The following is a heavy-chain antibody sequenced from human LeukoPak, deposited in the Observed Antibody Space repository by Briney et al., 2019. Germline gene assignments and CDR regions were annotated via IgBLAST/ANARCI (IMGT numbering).Heavy chain of an antibody. J-gene: IGHJ4*02. CDR1: GGSISSSSYY. CDR2: IYYSGST. V-gene: IGHV4-39*01. CDR3: ARHSSYEGSYYDILTGYVSGGDQELDY. Sequence: SETLSLTCTVSGGSISSSSYYWGWIRQPPGKGLEWIGSIYYSGSTYYNPSLKSRVTISVDTSKNQFSLKLSSVTAADTAVYYCARHSSYEGSYYDILTGYVSGGDQELDYWGQGTLVTVSS. D-gene: IGHD3-9*01.